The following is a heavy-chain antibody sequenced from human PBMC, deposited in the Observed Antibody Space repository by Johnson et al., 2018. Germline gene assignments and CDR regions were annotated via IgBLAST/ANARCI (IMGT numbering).Heavy chain of an antibody. J-gene: IGHJ6*02. CDR1: GFTFSNYW. D-gene: IGHD5-18*01. Sequence: VQLVQSGGGLVQPGGSXRLSCAASGFTFSNYWMSWVRQAPGKGLEWVAHIKEDGSEKYYVDSVKGRFTISRDNAKNKLYLQRKSRRAEDTAGYYCARARRGYRYGTGLDYYGMDVWGQGTTVPVS. V-gene: IGHV3-7*01. CDR2: IKEDGSEK. CDR3: ARARRGYRYGTGLDYYGMDV.